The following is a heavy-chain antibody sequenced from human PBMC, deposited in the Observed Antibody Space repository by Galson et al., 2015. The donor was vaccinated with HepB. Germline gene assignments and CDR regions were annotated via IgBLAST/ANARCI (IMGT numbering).Heavy chain of an antibody. V-gene: IGHV3-30*18. D-gene: IGHD3-22*01. CDR2: ISYDGSNK. CDR1: GFTFSSYG. CDR3: AKEGTYYYDSSGYYVDY. Sequence: SLRLSCAASGFTFSSYGMHWVRQAPGKGLEWVAVISYDGSNKYYADSVKGRFTISRDNSKNTLYLQMNSLRAEDTAVYYCAKEGTYYYDSSGYYVDYWGQGTLVTVSS. J-gene: IGHJ4*02.